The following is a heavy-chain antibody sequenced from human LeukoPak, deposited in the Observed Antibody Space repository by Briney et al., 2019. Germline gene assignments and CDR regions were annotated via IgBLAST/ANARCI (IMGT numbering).Heavy chain of an antibody. J-gene: IGHJ4*02. CDR2: INQDGSVK. V-gene: IGHV3-7*01. CDR1: GFTFNRHW. Sequence: GGSLRLSCAASGFTFNRHWMSWVRQAPGKGLDWVATINQDGSVKHYVDSVKGRFIISRDNAKNSLSLQMNSLRAEDTAMYYCARDCETHCAFDPPDYWGQGTLVTVSS. CDR3: ARDCETHCAFDPPDY. D-gene: IGHD3-9*01.